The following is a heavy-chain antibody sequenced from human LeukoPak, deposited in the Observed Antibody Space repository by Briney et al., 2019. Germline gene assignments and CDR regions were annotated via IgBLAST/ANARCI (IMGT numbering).Heavy chain of an antibody. CDR3: ARVNDSGSVL. J-gene: IGHJ3*01. V-gene: IGHV4-59*07. Sequence: ADTLSLTCTVSGGSMSGYYWRWVRQPPGRGLCWIAYIYHSGTTSSNPSPKSRVTISADTSKCQFSLKLSSVTAADTAVYYCARVNDSGSVLWGPGTMVTVSS. CDR1: GGSMSGYY. CDR2: IYHSGTT. D-gene: IGHD5-12*01.